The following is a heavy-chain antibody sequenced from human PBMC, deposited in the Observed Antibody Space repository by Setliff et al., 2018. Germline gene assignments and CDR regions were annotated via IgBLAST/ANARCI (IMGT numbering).Heavy chain of an antibody. J-gene: IGHJ4*02. Sequence: ASVKVSCKASGYTLSNSTLSWVRQAPGQGLEWMGWISAYNGKTYFAQKFQDRITLTTDTSTNTGYLELRGLRSDDTAVYYCLRLVRYCTKIACQATSGDEVWGLGTLVTVSS. CDR2: ISAYNGKT. D-gene: IGHD2-8*01. CDR3: LRLVRYCTKIACQATSGDEV. CDR1: GYTLSNST. V-gene: IGHV1-18*01.